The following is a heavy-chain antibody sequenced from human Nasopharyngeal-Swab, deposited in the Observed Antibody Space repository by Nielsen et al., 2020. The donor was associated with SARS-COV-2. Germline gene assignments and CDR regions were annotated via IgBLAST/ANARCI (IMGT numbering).Heavy chain of an antibody. CDR1: GGAFSGLY. J-gene: IGHJ6*02. CDR3: ARGRRERAPRYYYYGMDV. CDR2: INPSGST. Sequence: SETLSLTCAVYGGAFSGLYWSWIRQSPGEGLEWIGEINPSGSTDYNPSLKSRVSMSVDTSKNQVFLNLRSVTAADTAVYYCARGRRERAPRYYYYGMDVWGQGTTVTVS. V-gene: IGHV4-34*01. D-gene: IGHD1-1*01.